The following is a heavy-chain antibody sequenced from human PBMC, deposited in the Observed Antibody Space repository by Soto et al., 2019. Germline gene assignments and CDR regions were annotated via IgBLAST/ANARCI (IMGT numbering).Heavy chain of an antibody. CDR1: GFTFGDYA. CDR3: TRERPREVVPAAMPDYYYYYYMDV. D-gene: IGHD2-2*01. Sequence: GGSLRLSCTASGFTFGDYAMSWFRQAPGKGLEWVGFIRSKAYGGTTEYAASVKGRFTISRDDSKSVAYLQMNSLKTEDTAVYYCTRERPREVVPAAMPDYYYYYYMDVWGKGTTVTVSS. CDR2: IRSKAYGGTT. J-gene: IGHJ6*03. V-gene: IGHV3-49*03.